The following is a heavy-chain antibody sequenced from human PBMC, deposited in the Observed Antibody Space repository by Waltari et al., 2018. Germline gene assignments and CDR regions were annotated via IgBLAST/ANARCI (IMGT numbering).Heavy chain of an antibody. CDR2: MSPDGSAK. CDR3: SINDAWSFRV. V-gene: IGHV3-7*03. J-gene: IGHJ1*01. Sequence: EVQLVESGGGLVQPGESLRLSCGASGLTFSRYWMSWVRQAPGKGLEWVSNMSPDGSAKYYGDSVRGRFTVSRDNAQDSMYLHVNSLRAEDTAIYYCSINDAWSFRVWGQGTLVTVSS. CDR1: GLTFSRYW. D-gene: IGHD1-26*01.